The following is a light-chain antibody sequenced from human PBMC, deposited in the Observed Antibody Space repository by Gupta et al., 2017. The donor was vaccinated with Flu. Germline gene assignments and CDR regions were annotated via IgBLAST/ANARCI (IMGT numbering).Light chain of an antibody. CDR3: QQYNNWPPVT. Sequence: EIVMTQSPATLSVSPGERATLSCRASQSVSSNLAWYQQKPGQAPRLLIFGASTRANGIPARFSGSGSGTEFTLTISSLQSEDFAVYYCQQYNNWPPVTFGQGTRLEIK. J-gene: IGKJ5*01. V-gene: IGKV3-15*01. CDR2: GAS. CDR1: QSVSSN.